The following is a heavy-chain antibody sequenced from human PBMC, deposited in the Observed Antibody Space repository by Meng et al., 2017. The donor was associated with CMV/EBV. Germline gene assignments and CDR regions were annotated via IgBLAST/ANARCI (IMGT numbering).Heavy chain of an antibody. J-gene: IGHJ6*02. CDR3: AREQRRYDFWMGYRDYYYGMDV. Sequence: ASVKVSCKASGYTFTSYAMHWVRQAPGQRLEWMGWSNAGNGNTKYSQEFQGRVTITRDTSASTAYMELSSLRSEDMAVYYCAREQRRYDFWMGYRDYYYGMDVWGQGTTVTVSS. CDR1: GYTFTSYA. D-gene: IGHD3-3*01. CDR2: SNAGNGNT. V-gene: IGHV1-3*02.